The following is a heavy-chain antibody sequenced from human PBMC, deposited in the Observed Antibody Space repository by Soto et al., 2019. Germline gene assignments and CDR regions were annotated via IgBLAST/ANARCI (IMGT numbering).Heavy chain of an antibody. CDR3: ARPIFYDSSTYRDD. D-gene: IGHD3-22*01. Sequence: GESLNPSCNGPGYSFTGNWIGWVRQMPAKGLEWMGIIYPGDSDTRYSPSFQGQVTISVDRSISTAYLQWSSLEAADTAMYYCARPIFYDSSTYRDDWGQGTLVTVSS. CDR2: IYPGDSDT. V-gene: IGHV5-51*01. CDR1: GYSFTGNW. J-gene: IGHJ4*02.